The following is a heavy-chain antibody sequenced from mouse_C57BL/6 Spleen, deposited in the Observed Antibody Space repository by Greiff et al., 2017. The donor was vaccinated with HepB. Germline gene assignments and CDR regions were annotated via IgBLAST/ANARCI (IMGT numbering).Heavy chain of an antibody. J-gene: IGHJ2*01. D-gene: IGHD1-1*01. CDR3: ARVNYYGSSPGFDY. V-gene: IGHV1-18*01. CDR2: INPNNGGT. CDR1: GYTFTDYN. Sequence: VQLQQSGPELVKPGASVKIPCKASGYTFTDYNMDWVKQSHGKSLEWIGDINPNNGGTIYNQKFKGKATLTVDKSASTAYMELRSLTSEDTAVYYCARVNYYGSSPGFDYWGQGTTLTVSS.